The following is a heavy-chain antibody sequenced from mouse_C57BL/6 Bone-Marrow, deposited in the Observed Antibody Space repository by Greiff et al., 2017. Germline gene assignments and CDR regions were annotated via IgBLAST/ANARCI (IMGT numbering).Heavy chain of an antibody. D-gene: IGHD1-1*01. J-gene: IGHJ3*01. CDR1: GYTFTDYY. CDR3: AARDGSSSACFGY. V-gene: IGHV1-76*01. CDR2: IYPGSGNT. Sequence: QVQLKQSGAELVRPGASVKLSCKASGYTFTDYYINWVKQRPGQGLEWIARIYPGSGNTYYNEKFKGKATLTAEKSSSTAYMKLISLTSEDSSVYFCAARDGSSSACFGYWGQGTLVTVSA.